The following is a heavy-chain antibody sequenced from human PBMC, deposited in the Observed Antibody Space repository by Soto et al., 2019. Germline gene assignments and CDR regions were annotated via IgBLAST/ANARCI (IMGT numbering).Heavy chain of an antibody. CDR1: GGSISSHY. V-gene: IGHV4-59*08. CDR3: ARLDGYHHYFAY. D-gene: IGHD5-12*01. CDR2: IYYSGST. Sequence: SETLSLTCTVSGGSISSHYWSWIRQPPGQGLEWIGYIYYSGSTNYNPSLKSRVTISVDTSKSQFSLRLSSVTAADTAVYFCARLDGYHHYFAYSGQGALVTVSS. J-gene: IGHJ4*02.